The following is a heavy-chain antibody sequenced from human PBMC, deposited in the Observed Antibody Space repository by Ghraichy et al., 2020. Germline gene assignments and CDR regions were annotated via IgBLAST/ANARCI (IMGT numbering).Heavy chain of an antibody. D-gene: IGHD3-10*01. CDR1: GYSFTSYW. Sequence: GESLNISCKGSGYSFTSYWIGWVRQMPGKGLEWMGIIYPGDSDTRYSPSFQGQVTISADKSISTAYLQWSSLKASDTAMYYCARTSRGVVDEGWDDYYYYGMDVWGQGTTVTVSS. CDR2: IYPGDSDT. J-gene: IGHJ6*02. CDR3: ARTSRGVVDEGWDDYYYYGMDV. V-gene: IGHV5-51*01.